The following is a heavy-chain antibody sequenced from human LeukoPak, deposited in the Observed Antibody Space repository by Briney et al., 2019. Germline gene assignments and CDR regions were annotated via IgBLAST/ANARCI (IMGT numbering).Heavy chain of an antibody. CDR3: ARVRGLGVVSPYFDY. D-gene: IGHD3-10*01. CDR1: GGSISSYY. CDR2: IYYSGST. V-gene: IGHV4-59*08. Sequence: SETLSLTCTVSGGSISSYYWSWIRQPPGKGLEWIGYIYYSGSTNYNPSLKSRVTISLDTSKTQFSLKLSSVTAADTAVYYCARVRGLGVVSPYFDYWGQGTLVTVSS. J-gene: IGHJ4*02.